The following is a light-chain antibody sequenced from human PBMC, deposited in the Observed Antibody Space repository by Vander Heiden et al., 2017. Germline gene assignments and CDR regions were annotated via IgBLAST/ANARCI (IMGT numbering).Light chain of an antibody. Sequence: FHITQSPSSLSASVGDRVTITCRASQDIRNDSGWYQQRPGKATKSLIYGASSLQSGVSSRFSGTGSSTDFILTISNLQPEDFGSYCCLQDHVFLTFGGGTKVDIK. CDR2: GAS. J-gene: IGKJ4*01. V-gene: IGKV1-6*01. CDR1: QDIRND. CDR3: LQDHVFLT.